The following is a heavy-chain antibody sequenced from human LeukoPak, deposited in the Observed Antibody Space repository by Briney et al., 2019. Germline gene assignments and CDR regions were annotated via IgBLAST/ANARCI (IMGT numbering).Heavy chain of an antibody. D-gene: IGHD3-22*01. CDR1: GGSISSYY. CDR2: IYYSGST. CDR3: ARELYDSSGYYYLDY. V-gene: IGHV4-59*01. Sequence: SETLSLTCTVSGGSISSYYWSWIRQPPGKGLEWIGYIYYSGSTNYNPSLKSRVTISVDTSKNQFSLKLSSVTAADTAVYYCARELYDSSGYYYLDYWGQGTLVTVSS. J-gene: IGHJ4*02.